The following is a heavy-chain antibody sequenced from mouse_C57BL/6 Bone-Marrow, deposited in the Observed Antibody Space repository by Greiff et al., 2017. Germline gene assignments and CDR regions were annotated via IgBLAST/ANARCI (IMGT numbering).Heavy chain of an antibody. CDR2: IHPNSGST. Sequence: QVQLQQPGAELVKPGASVKLSCKASGYTFTSYWMHWVKQRPGQGLEWIGMIHPNSGSTNYNEKFKSKATLTVDKSSSTAYMQLSSLTSEDSAVYYCAREDTTVVAPFDYWGQGTTRTVSS. CDR3: AREDTTVVAPFDY. D-gene: IGHD1-1*01. V-gene: IGHV1-64*01. CDR1: GYTFTSYW. J-gene: IGHJ2*01.